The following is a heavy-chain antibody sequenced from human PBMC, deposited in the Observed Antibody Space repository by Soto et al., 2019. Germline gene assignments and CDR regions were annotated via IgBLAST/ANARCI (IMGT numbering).Heavy chain of an antibody. J-gene: IGHJ4*02. CDR2: IYWDADK. D-gene: IGHD3-3*01. Sequence: QITLNESGPTVVRPTGTLTLTCRFSGFSLTTSGVGVGWIRQSPGKAPEWLALIYWDADKRYSASLKSRLTMTKDTSKDQVVLTVSDLDPTDTATYYCAHRVLRTVFGLVTTTAIYFDFWGQGTPVAVSS. CDR3: AHRVLRTVFGLVTTTAIYFDF. V-gene: IGHV2-5*02. CDR1: GFSLTTSGVG.